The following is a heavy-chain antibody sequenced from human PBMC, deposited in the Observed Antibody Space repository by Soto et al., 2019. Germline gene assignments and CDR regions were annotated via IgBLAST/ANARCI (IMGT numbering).Heavy chain of an antibody. V-gene: IGHV4-59*11. J-gene: IGHJ4*02. D-gene: IGHD4-17*01. CDR3: ARALNYGGKQDY. CDR1: GCSISSHY. Sequence: XETLSLTCTVSGCSISSHYWSWIRQAPGKGLEWIGCIYYTGSTNYNPSLKSRVTISVDTSKNQFSLKLSSVTAADTAVYYCARALNYGGKQDYWGQGTLVTVSS. CDR2: IYYTGST.